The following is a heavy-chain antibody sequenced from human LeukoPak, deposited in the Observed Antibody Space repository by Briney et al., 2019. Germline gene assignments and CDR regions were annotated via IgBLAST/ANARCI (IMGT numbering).Heavy chain of an antibody. CDR3: VRAIGVADY. Sequence: VKVSCKASGGTFSSYAISWVRQAPGQGLEWMGWISAYNGNTNYAQKLQGRITMTTDTSTSTAYMELRSLRSDDTAVYYCVRAIGVADYWGQGTLVTVSS. V-gene: IGHV1-18*01. D-gene: IGHD6-19*01. CDR1: GGTFSSYA. J-gene: IGHJ4*02. CDR2: ISAYNGNT.